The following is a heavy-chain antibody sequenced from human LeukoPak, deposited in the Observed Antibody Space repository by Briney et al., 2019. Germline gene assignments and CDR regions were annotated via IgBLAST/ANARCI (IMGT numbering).Heavy chain of an antibody. CDR3: ARALTLGDDAFDT. V-gene: IGHV4-30-4*08. CDR2: IYYSGST. J-gene: IGHJ3*02. CDR1: GGSISSGGYY. Sequence: SETLSLXCTVSGGSISSGGYYWSWIRQPPEKGLEWIGYIYYSGSTYYNPSLKSRVTISVDTSKNQFSLKLSSVTAADTAVYYCARALTLGDDAFDTWGQGTMVTVSS. D-gene: IGHD3-10*01.